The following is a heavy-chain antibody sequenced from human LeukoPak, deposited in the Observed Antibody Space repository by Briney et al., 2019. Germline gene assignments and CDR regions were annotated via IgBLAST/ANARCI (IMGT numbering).Heavy chain of an antibody. D-gene: IGHD1-7*01. CDR2: IYTSGST. CDR1: GGSISSSRYY. V-gene: IGHV4-61*02. J-gene: IGHJ3*02. Sequence: SETLSLTCTVSGGSISSSRYYWSWIRQPAGKGLEWIGRIYTSGSTHYNPSLKSRVTMSVDTSKNQFSLKLSSVTAADTAVYYCARLITGTTTAFDIWGQGTVVTVSS. CDR3: ARLITGTTTAFDI.